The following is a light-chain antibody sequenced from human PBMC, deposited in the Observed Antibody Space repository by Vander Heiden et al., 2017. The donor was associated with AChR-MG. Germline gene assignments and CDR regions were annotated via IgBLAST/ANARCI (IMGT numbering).Light chain of an antibody. V-gene: IGLV3-21*02. Sequence: SYVLTQPPSVSVAPGQTARITCGGNNIGRKSVHWYQQKPGQAPVLVVYDDSDRPSGIPERFSGSNSGNTATLTISRVEAGDEADYYCQVWDNSSDHAVFGGGTQLTVV. CDR1: NIGRKS. CDR3: QVWDNSSDHAV. J-gene: IGLJ7*01. CDR2: DDS.